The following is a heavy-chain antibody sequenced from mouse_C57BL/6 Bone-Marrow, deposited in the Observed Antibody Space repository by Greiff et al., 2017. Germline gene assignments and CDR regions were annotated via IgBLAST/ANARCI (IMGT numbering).Heavy chain of an antibody. D-gene: IGHD2-4*01. CDR1: GYTFTSYG. Sequence: QVQLQQSGAELARPGASVKLSCKASGYTFTSYGISWVKQRTGQGLEWIGAIYPRSGNTYYNETFKGKATLTADKSSSTAYMELRSLTSEDSAVYFCARHYDYSWFAYWGQGTLVTVSA. CDR3: ARHYDYSWFAY. J-gene: IGHJ3*01. CDR2: IYPRSGNT. V-gene: IGHV1-81*01.